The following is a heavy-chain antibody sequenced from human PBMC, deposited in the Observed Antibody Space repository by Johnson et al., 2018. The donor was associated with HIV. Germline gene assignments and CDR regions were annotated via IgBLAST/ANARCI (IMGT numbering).Heavy chain of an antibody. Sequence: QVQLVESGGGVVQPGRSLRLSCAASGFTFSSYVMHWVRQAPGKGLEWVAFISYDGSNKYYADSVKCRFTISRDNSKNTLYLQMNSLRAEDTAVYYCARSSTVVTPHDIWGQGTMVTVSS. D-gene: IGHD4-23*01. CDR1: GFTFSSYV. CDR3: ARSSTVVTPHDI. CDR2: ISYDGSNK. J-gene: IGHJ3*02. V-gene: IGHV3-30*04.